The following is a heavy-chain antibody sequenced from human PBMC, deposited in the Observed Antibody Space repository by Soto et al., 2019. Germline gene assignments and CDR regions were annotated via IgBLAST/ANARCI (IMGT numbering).Heavy chain of an antibody. CDR1: GYTFTSYD. CDR3: ASYLPDGAHGYLHAY. Sequence: GASVKVSCKASGYTFTSYDINWVRQATGQGLEWMGWMNPNSGNTGYAQKFQGRVTMTRNTSISTAYMELSSLSSEDTALFYCASYLPDGAHGYLHAYWGQGTLVTVSS. D-gene: IGHD3-22*01. J-gene: IGHJ4*02. V-gene: IGHV1-8*01. CDR2: MNPNSGNT.